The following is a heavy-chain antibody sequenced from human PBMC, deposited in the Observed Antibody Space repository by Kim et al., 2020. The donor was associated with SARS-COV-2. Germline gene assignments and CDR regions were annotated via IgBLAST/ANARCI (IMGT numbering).Heavy chain of an antibody. V-gene: IGHV3-23*01. Sequence: GGSLRLSCEASGFPFSSYAMSWVRQPPGKGLEWVSGITSSGGGTYYADTVKGRFTISSDNSKNPLYVHMRSLRAEDTGVYYCAKPGYNSGWVDLWGQGT. D-gene: IGHD6-19*01. J-gene: IGHJ5*02. CDR1: GFPFSSYA. CDR2: ITSSGGGT. CDR3: AKPGYNSGWVDL.